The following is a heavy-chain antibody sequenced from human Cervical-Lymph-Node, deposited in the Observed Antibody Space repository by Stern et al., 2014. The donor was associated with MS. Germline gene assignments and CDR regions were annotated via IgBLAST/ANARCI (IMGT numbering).Heavy chain of an antibody. CDR2: ISSSSSYI. CDR1: GFTFSSYS. V-gene: IGHV3-21*01. D-gene: IGHD6-13*01. CDR3: ALTSIAAAGITFDY. J-gene: IGHJ4*02. Sequence: VQLVESGGGLVKPGGSLRLSCAASGFTFSSYSMNWVRQAPGKGLEWVSSISSSSSYIYYADSVKGRFTISRDNAKKSLYLQMNSLKAEDTAVYYCALTSIAAAGITFDYWGQGTLVTVSS.